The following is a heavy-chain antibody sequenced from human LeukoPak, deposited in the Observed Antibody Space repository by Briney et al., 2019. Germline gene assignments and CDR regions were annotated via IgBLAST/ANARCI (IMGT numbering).Heavy chain of an antibody. J-gene: IGHJ4*02. CDR3: ARSGVAAAGTYDY. D-gene: IGHD6-13*01. CDR2: IIPIFGTA. Sequence: SVKVSCKASGGTFSSYAISWVRQAPGQGLEWMGGIIPIFGTANYAQKFQGRVTITADESTSTAYMELSSLRSEDTAVYYCARSGVAAAGTYDYWGQGTLVTVSS. V-gene: IGHV1-69*01. CDR1: GGTFSSYA.